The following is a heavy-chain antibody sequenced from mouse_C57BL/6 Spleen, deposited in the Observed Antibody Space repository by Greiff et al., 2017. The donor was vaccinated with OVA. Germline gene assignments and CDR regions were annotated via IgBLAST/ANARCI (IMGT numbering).Heavy chain of an antibody. CDR3: AREAEAYYSNEAMDY. Sequence: EVQLVESGPGLVKPSQSLSLTCSVTGYSITSGYYWNWIRQFPGNKLEWMGYISYDGSNNYNPSLKNRISITRDTSKNQFFLKLNSVTTEDTATYYCAREAEAYYSNEAMDYWGQGTSVTVSS. CDR1: GYSITSGYY. D-gene: IGHD2-5*01. J-gene: IGHJ4*01. CDR2: ISYDGSN. V-gene: IGHV3-6*01.